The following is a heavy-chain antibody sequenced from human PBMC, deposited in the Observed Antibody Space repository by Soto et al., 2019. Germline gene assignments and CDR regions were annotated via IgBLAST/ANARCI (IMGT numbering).Heavy chain of an antibody. CDR3: ATEQSCDRSYYYGIDV. J-gene: IGHJ6*02. Sequence: QVQLVQSGAEVKKPGASVKVSCKSSGYPFTHYGITWVRQAPGQGPEWMGWISPFNGNTNYGQTLQGRVTLTTDTSTSTVNMELRSLIPNDTAVYYCATEQSCDRSYYYGIDVWGQGTTVTVSS. V-gene: IGHV1-18*01. CDR1: GYPFTHYG. CDR2: ISPFNGNT. D-gene: IGHD3-10*01.